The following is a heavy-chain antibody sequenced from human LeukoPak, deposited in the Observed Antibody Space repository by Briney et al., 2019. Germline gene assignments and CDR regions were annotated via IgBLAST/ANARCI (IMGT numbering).Heavy chain of an antibody. J-gene: IGHJ6*04. CDR3: ARARDGQVFYYYGMDV. CDR2: IIPIFGTA. D-gene: IGHD5/OR15-5a*01. V-gene: IGHV1-69*06. CDR1: GGTFSSYA. Sequence: SAKVSCKASGGTFSSYAISWVRQAPGQGLEWMGGIIPIFGTANYAQKFQGRVTITADKSTSTAYMELSSLRSGDTAVYYCARARDGQVFYYYGMDVWGKGTTVTVSS.